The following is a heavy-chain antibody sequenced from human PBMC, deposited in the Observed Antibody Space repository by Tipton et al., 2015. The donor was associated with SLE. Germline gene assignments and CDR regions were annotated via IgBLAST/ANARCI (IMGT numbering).Heavy chain of an antibody. D-gene: IGHD1-20*01. J-gene: IGHJ6*02. CDR2: IYYSGST. CDR3: ARDLTGTIGSAIYGLDV. CDR1: GGSISSGGYY. Sequence: TLSLTCTVSGGSISSGGYYWSWIRQHPGKGLEWIGYIYYSGSTYYNPSLKSRVIISVDTSKNQFSLKLSSVTAADTAVYYCARDLTGTIGSAIYGLDVWGQGTTVTVSS. V-gene: IGHV4-31*03.